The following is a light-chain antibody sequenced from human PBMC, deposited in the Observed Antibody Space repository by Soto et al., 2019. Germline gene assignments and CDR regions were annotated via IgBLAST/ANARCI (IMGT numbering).Light chain of an antibody. J-gene: IGKJ2*01. Sequence: DIQMTQSPSSLSASVGDRVTITCQASQEISNYLNWYQQKPGKAPKLLIYGASKLETGVPSRFSGSGSGTDFTFTISSLQPEDFATYYCQQSYSLPYTFGQGTKVDIK. CDR3: QQSYSLPYT. CDR2: GAS. CDR1: QEISNY. V-gene: IGKV1-33*01.